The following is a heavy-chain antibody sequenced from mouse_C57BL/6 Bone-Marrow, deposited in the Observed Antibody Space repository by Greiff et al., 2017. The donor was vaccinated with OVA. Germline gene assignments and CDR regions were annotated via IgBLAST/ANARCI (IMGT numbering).Heavy chain of an antibody. CDR1: GFTLSSYA. V-gene: IGHV5-4*03. CDR3: ARPPLWLRRGGYFDY. CDR2: ISDGGSYT. Sequence: DVKLVESGGGLVKPGGSLKLSCAASGFTLSSYAMSWVRQTPEKRLEWVATISDGGSYTYYPDNVKGRFTISRDNAKNNLYLQMSHLKSEDTAMYYCARPPLWLRRGGYFDYWGQGTTLTVSS. D-gene: IGHD2-2*01. J-gene: IGHJ2*01.